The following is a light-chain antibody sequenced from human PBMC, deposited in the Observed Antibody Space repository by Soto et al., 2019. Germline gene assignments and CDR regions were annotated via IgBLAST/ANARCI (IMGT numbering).Light chain of an antibody. Sequence: QSALTQPPSASGSPGQSVTISCTGTSSDVGKYDYVSWFQHHPGKAPKLIIYEVSNRPSGVSNRFSGSKSGNTASPTISGLQAEDEADYYCSSYTSSSTRVFGTGTKLTVL. CDR1: SSDVGKYDY. CDR3: SSYTSSSTRV. V-gene: IGLV2-14*01. CDR2: EVS. J-gene: IGLJ1*01.